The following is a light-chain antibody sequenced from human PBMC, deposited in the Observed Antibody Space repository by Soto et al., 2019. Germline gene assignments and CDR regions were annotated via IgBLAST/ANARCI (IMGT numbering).Light chain of an antibody. CDR2: DVS. Sequence: QSALTQPASVSGSPGQSITIACTGTSSDIGGYNYVSWYQQDPGKAPKLMIYDVSHRPSGVSNRFSGSKSGNAASLTISGLQPEDEGDYYCSSYTSLTTAVVFGGRTKLTVL. CDR3: SSYTSLTTAVV. CDR1: SSDIGGYNY. J-gene: IGLJ3*02. V-gene: IGLV2-14*01.